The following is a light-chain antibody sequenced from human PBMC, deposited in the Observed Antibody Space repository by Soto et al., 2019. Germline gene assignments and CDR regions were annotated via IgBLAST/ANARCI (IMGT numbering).Light chain of an antibody. V-gene: IGKV3D-15*01. J-gene: IGKJ4*01. CDR2: GAS. CDR3: QQYNNWPVT. CDR1: QSVSSSY. Sequence: DIVMTHSPFTLSMSPRERAPLSSQASQSVSSSYLAWYQQKPGQAPRLLIHGASTRATGIAARFSGSGSGTEFTLTISGLQSEDFATYYCQQYNNWPVTFGGGTKV.